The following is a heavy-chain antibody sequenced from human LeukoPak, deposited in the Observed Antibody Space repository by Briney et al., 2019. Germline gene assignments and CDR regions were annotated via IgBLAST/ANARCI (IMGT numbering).Heavy chain of an antibody. CDR3: ARHTEQQLPYFDY. CDR1: GGSISSSSYY. J-gene: IGHJ4*02. D-gene: IGHD6-13*01. CDR2: IYYSGST. Sequence: PSETLSLTCTVSGGSISSSSYYWGWIRQPPGKGLEWIGSIYYSGSTYYNPSLKSRVTISVDTSKNQFPLKLSSVTAADTAVYYCARHTEQQLPYFDYWGQGTLVTVSS. V-gene: IGHV4-39*01.